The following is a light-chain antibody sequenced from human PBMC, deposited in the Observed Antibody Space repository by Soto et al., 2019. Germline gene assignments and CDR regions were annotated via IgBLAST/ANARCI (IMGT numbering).Light chain of an antibody. J-gene: IGLJ1*01. Sequence: QSVLTQPASVSGSPGQSIAISCTGTSSDVGSYNSVSWYQQYPGKAPKLIIHDVNNRPSGISDRFSGSKSGNTASLTISGLQAEDEADYYCSSFTSSTSYVFGTGTKLTVL. V-gene: IGLV2-14*03. CDR2: DVN. CDR3: SSFTSSTSYV. CDR1: SSDVGSYNS.